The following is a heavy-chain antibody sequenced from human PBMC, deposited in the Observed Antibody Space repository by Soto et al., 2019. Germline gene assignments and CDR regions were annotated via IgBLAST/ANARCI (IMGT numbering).Heavy chain of an antibody. J-gene: IGHJ6*02. CDR1: GFTFSSYA. D-gene: IGHD4-4*01. CDR2: ISGSGGST. Sequence: EVQLLESGGGLVQPGGSLRLSCAASGFTFSSYAMSWVRQAPGKGLEWVSAISGSGGSTYYADAVKGRFPISRDNSKNTLYLQMNSLRAEDTAVYYCAKSARLGDSNYEGYYYYYGMDVWGQGTTVTVSS. CDR3: AKSARLGDSNYEGYYYYYGMDV. V-gene: IGHV3-23*01.